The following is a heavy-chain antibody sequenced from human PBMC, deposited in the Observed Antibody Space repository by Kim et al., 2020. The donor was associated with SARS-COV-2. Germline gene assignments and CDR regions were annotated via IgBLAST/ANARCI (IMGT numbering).Heavy chain of an antibody. Sequence: GGSLRLSCAASGFTFSSYGMHWVRQAPGKGLEWVAVIWYDGSNKYYADSVKGRFTISRDNSKNTLYLQMNSLRAEDTAVYYCARDSHSSDENWFDPWGQGTLVTVSS. D-gene: IGHD3-22*01. J-gene: IGHJ5*02. V-gene: IGHV3-33*01. CDR2: IWYDGSNK. CDR1: GFTFSSYG. CDR3: ARDSHSSDENWFDP.